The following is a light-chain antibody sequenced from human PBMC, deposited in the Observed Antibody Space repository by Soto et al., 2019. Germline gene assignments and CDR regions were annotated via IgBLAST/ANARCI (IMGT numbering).Light chain of an antibody. V-gene: IGKV3-11*01. CDR3: QQHSHWPPWT. Sequence: EVVLTQSPATLSLSPGERATLSCRASENVRTFVDWYQQKPGQAPRLLIHGASNRATGIPARFSGSGSGTDFTLTISNLEPENFAVYYCQQHSHWPPWTFGQGTRVEI. CDR2: GAS. CDR1: ENVRTF. J-gene: IGKJ1*01.